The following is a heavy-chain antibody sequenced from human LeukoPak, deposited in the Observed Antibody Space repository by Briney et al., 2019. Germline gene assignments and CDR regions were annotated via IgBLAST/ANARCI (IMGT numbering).Heavy chain of an antibody. CDR1: VFTFSSYA. CDR2: ISGSGSST. J-gene: IGHJ4*02. D-gene: IGHD3-22*01. Sequence: LPGGSLRLSCWASVFTFSSYAMSWVRQAPGKGLEWVSAISGSGSSTYYADSVKGRFTISRDNSKNTLYLQMNSLRAEDTAVYYCAKDLKSGYYFGQFDYWGQGTLVTVSS. CDR3: AKDLKSGYYFGQFDY. V-gene: IGHV3-23*01.